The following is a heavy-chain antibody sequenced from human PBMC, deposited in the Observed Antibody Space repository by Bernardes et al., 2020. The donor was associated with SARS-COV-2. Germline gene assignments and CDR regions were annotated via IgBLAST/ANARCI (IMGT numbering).Heavy chain of an antibody. D-gene: IGHD6-13*01. CDR1: GFTFSSYW. CDR3: ARGAAAAGLTLYYYYGMDV. J-gene: IGHJ6*02. V-gene: IGHV3-74*01. Sequence: GGSLRLSCAASGFTFSSYWMHWVRQAPGKGLVWVSRINSDGSSTSYADSVKGRFTISRDNAKNTLYLQMNSLRAEDTAVYYCARGAAAAGLTLYYYYGMDVWGQGTTVTVSS. CDR2: INSDGSST.